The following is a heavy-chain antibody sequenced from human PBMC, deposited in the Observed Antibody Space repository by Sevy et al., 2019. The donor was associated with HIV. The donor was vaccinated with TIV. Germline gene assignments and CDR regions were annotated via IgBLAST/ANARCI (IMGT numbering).Heavy chain of an antibody. CDR2: TRNKADGYTT. Sequence: GGSLRLSCVASGFTFSDHYMEWVRQAPGKGLEWVGRTRNKADGYTTEYAASVKGRFTISTDESKNSLYVQMNRLKTEETAVYYCATHAGIAAAGRVFDYWGQGTLVTVSS. D-gene: IGHD6-13*01. V-gene: IGHV3-72*01. J-gene: IGHJ4*02. CDR3: ATHAGIAAAGRVFDY. CDR1: GFTFSDHY.